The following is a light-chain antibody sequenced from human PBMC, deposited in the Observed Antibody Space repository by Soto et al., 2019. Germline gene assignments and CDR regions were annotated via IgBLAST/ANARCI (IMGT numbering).Light chain of an antibody. CDR3: CSYAGSSTFV. CDR1: RRNIKSHDL. J-gene: IGLJ1*01. CDR2: EVT. V-gene: IGLV2-23*02. Sequence: QSVLTQPASVSGTPGQSITISCTGNRRNIKSHDLVSWYQQHPPEAPKLMIYEVTKRPSGVSDRFSGSKSGNSSSLTISGLQSEDEAVYFCCSYAGSSTFVFGTGTKVTVL.